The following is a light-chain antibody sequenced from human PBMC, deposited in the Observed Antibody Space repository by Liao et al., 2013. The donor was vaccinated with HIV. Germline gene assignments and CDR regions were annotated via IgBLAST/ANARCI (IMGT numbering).Light chain of an antibody. CDR2: QDT. Sequence: SYGLTQPPSVSVSPGQTATITCYGDQLGNILENKYLHWYQQKPGQPPMLVLYQDTKRPSGIPERFSGSNSRNTATLTIRGTQVMDEADYYCQAWDSSTAWVFGGGTKLTVV. CDR3: QAWDSSTAWV. V-gene: IGLV3-1*01. J-gene: IGLJ3*02. CDR1: QLGNILENKY.